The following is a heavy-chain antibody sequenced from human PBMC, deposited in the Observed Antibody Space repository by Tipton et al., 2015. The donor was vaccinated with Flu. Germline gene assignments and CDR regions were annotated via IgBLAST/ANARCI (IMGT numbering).Heavy chain of an antibody. V-gene: IGHV3-21*06. J-gene: IGHJ4*02. D-gene: IGHD3-16*01. CDR2: ISSSGNYI. Sequence: SLRLSCAASGFTFNTYTMNWVRQAPGKGLEWVSSISSSGNYIYYADSLKGRFTISRDNSKNSLFLQMTRRGAEDTAIYYCARERPTGYDDYVWGSRSIFDSWCQGILVTVSS. CDR1: GFTFNTYT. CDR3: ARERPTGYDDYVWGSRSIFDS.